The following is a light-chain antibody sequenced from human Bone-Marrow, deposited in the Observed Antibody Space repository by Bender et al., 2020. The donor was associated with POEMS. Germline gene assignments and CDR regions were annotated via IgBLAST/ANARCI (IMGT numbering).Light chain of an antibody. CDR2: NNS. Sequence: QSVLTQPPSASGTPGHRVTISCSGSSSKFGSYPVNWYQQLPGAAPKLVIFNNSQRPSGVPDRVSGSNSGTSASLAISGLLSDDEADFYCATWDDSLNGWVFGGGTKLTVL. J-gene: IGLJ3*02. CDR3: ATWDDSLNGWV. V-gene: IGLV1-44*01. CDR1: SSKFGSYP.